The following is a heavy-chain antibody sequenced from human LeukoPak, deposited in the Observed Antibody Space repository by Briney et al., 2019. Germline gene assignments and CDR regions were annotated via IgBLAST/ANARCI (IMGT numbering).Heavy chain of an antibody. J-gene: IGHJ6*03. V-gene: IGHV4-61*10. CDR1: GGSISRDNYY. CDR2: INHSGST. D-gene: IGHD5-18*01. CDR3: ARVYGLKTWIQPPYYYYYYMDV. Sequence: SETLSLTCTVSGGSISRDNYYWSWIRQPAGKGLEWIGEINHSGSTNYNPSLKSRVTISVDTSKNQFSLKLSSVTAADTAVYYCARVYGLKTWIQPPYYYYYYMDVWGKGTTVTVSS.